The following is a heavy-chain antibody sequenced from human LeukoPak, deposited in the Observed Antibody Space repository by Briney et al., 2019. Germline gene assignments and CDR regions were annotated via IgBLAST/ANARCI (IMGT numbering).Heavy chain of an antibody. Sequence: SETLSLTCNVSRGSVSSDSYYWSWIRQPPGKGLEWIGYIYYSGSTNYNPSLKSRVTMSVDTSKNQFSLKLNSVTAADTAVYFCARDELGKGTFDSWGQGTLVTVSS. V-gene: IGHV4-61*01. J-gene: IGHJ4*02. D-gene: IGHD7-27*01. CDR2: IYYSGST. CDR1: RGSVSSDSYY. CDR3: ARDELGKGTFDS.